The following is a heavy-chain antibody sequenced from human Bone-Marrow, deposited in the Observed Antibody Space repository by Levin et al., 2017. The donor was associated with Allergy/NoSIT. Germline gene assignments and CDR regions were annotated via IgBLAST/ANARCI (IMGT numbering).Heavy chain of an antibody. CDR3: AKTRGFSFGIDAFDM. Sequence: TGGSLRLSCAAFGFTFDDYAMHWVRQTPGRGLEWVSGISWNSGKIGYGDSMKGRFTISRDNAKSSLYLQMNSLRVEDTALYYCAKTRGFSFGIDAFDMWGQGTMVTVSS. CDR1: GFTFDDYA. V-gene: IGHV3-9*01. J-gene: IGHJ3*02. D-gene: IGHD5-12*01. CDR2: ISWNSGKI.